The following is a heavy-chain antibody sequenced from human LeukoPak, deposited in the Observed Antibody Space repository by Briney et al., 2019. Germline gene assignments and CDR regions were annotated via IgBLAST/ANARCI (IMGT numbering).Heavy chain of an antibody. CDR2: IYYSGST. D-gene: IGHD3-10*01. J-gene: IGHJ3*02. Sequence: PSETLSLTCTVSGGSISSYYWSWIRQPPGKGLEWIGYIYYSGSTNYNPSLKSRVTISVDTSKNQFSLKLSSVTAADTAVYYCASMVRGVPYAFDIWGQGTMVTVSS. CDR3: ASMVRGVPYAFDI. CDR1: GGSISSYY. V-gene: IGHV4-59*01.